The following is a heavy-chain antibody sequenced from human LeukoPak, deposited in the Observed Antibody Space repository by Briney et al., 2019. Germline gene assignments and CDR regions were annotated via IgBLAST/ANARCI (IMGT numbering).Heavy chain of an antibody. V-gene: IGHV3-30-3*01. J-gene: IGHJ6*02. CDR3: ARDDQRMTTVTRPYYYYGMDV. CDR2: ISYDGSNK. Sequence: GGSLRLSCAASGLTFSSYAMHWVRQAPGKGLEWVAVISYDGSNKYYADSVKGRFTISRDNSKNTLYLQMNSLRAEDTAVYYCARDDQRMTTVTRPYYYYGMDVWGQGTTVTVSS. CDR1: GLTFSSYA. D-gene: IGHD4-17*01.